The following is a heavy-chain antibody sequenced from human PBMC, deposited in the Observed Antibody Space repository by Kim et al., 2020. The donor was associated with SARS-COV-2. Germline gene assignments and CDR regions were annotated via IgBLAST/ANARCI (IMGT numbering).Heavy chain of an antibody. CDR3: AKVLIMYDYKYCYYH. J-gene: IGHJ6*03. D-gene: IGHD4-4*01. CDR1: GFTFDIYA. V-gene: IGHV3-23*01. CDR2: ISGGGVNK. Sequence: GGSLRLSCVASGFTFDIYAMSWVRQAPGKGLEWVSFISGGGVNKLYADSVRGRFTISRDNSKNSLYLQMNSLRDEDTALYYCAKVLIMYDYKYCYYH.